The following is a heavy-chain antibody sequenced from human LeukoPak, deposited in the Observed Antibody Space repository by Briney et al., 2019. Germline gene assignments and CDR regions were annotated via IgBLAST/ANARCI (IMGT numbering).Heavy chain of an antibody. J-gene: IGHJ6*03. V-gene: IGHV4-34*01. CDR2: INHSGST. D-gene: IGHD2-2*01. Sequence: MSSETLSLTCAVYGGSFSGYYWSWIRQPPGKGLEWIGEINHSGSTNYNPSLKSRVTISVDTSKNQFSLKLSSVTAADPAVYYCARVRVVVPAARTGYYYYYYMDAWGKGTTVTVSS. CDR3: ARVRVVVPAARTGYYYYYYMDA. CDR1: GGSFSGYY.